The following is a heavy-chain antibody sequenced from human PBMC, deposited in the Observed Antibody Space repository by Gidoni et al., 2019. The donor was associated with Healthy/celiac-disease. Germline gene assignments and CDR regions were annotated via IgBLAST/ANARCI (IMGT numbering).Heavy chain of an antibody. V-gene: IGHV2-26*01. D-gene: IGHD3-3*01. CDR3: ARGYYDFWSGYYPYYYYGMDV. J-gene: IGHJ6*02. CDR1: GFSLSNARMG. CDR2: IFSNDEK. Sequence: QVTLKESGPVLVKPTETLTLTCTVSGFSLSNARMGVSWIRQPPGKALEWLAHIFSNDEKSYSTSLKSRLTISKDTSKSQVVLTMTNMDPVDTATYYCARGYYDFWSGYYPYYYYGMDVWGQGTTVTVSS.